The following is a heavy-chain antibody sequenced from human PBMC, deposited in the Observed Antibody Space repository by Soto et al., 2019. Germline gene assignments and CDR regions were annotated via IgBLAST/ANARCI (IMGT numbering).Heavy chain of an antibody. J-gene: IGHJ6*03. D-gene: IGHD5-12*01. CDR1: GFSLSTATMC. CDR2: IDWNDDK. Sequence: SGPTLVNPTQTLTLTCTFSGFSLSTATMCVTWIRQPPGKALEWLARIDWNDDKYYSASLKTRLTISKDTSKNQVVLTMTNMDPVDTATYYCAHRAPGGYSGYDAGYYYYYMDVWGKGTTVTVSS. V-gene: IGHV2-70*12. CDR3: AHRAPGGYSGYDAGYYYYYMDV.